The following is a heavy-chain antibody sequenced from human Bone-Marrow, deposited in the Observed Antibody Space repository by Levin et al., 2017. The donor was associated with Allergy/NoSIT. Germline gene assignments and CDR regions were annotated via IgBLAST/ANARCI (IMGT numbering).Heavy chain of an antibody. Sequence: GGSLRLSCKASGSTFRNYGISWVRQAPGQGLEWMGWIYGYNGNTNYAQNFQGRVTMTTDISTSTASMELRSLRSDDTAVYYCARATKGSSWAKFDYWGQGTLVTVSS. V-gene: IGHV1-18*01. CDR2: IYGYNGNT. J-gene: IGHJ4*02. D-gene: IGHD6-13*01. CDR3: ARATKGSSWAKFDY. CDR1: GSTFRNYG.